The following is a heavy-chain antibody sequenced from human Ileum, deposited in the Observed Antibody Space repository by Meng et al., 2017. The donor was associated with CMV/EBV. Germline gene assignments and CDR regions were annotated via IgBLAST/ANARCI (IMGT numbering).Heavy chain of an antibody. CDR3: ARGPRHRITIFGVVRSPRYNWFDP. V-gene: IGHV3-11*01. CDR2: ISSSGSTI. D-gene: IGHD3-3*01. CDR1: GFTFSDYY. Sequence: GGSLRLSCAASGFTFSDYYMSWIRQAPGKGLEWVSYISSSGSTIYYADSVKGRFTISRDNAKNSLYLQMNSLRAEDTAVYYCARGPRHRITIFGVVRSPRYNWFDPWGQGTLVTVSS. J-gene: IGHJ5*02.